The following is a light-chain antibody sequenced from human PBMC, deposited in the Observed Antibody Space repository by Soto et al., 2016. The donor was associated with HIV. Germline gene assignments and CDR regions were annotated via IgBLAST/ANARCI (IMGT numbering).Light chain of an antibody. V-gene: IGLV1-40*01. CDR2: GND. J-gene: IGLJ1*01. CDR3: QSYDTDSLYV. CDR1: SSNIGARYD. Sequence: QSVLTQPPSVSGAPGQRVTISCIGSSSNIGARYDVHWYQWLPGRAPTLLIYGNDNRPSGVPDRFSGSKSGTSAYLAITGLRAEDEADCYCQSYDTDSLYVFGTGTTVTVL.